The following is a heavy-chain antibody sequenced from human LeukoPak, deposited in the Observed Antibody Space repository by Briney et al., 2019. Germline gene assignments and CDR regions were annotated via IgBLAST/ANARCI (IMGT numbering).Heavy chain of an antibody. Sequence: GGSLRLSCAASGFGFSTSWMHWVRQAPGKGLVWVARINGDGSTTNYADSVKGRFTISRDNSKNTLYLQMNSLRAEDTAVYYCANADSSGWYVPEYGMDVWGQGTTVTVSS. CDR3: ANADSSGWYVPEYGMDV. D-gene: IGHD6-19*01. CDR1: GFGFSTSW. V-gene: IGHV3-74*01. CDR2: INGDGSTT. J-gene: IGHJ6*02.